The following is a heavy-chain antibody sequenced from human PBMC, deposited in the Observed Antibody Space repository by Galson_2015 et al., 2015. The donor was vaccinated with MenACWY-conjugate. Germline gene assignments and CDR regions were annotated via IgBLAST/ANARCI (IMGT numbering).Heavy chain of an antibody. CDR1: GGSASSSGYY. V-gene: IGHV4-61*08. Sequence: ATLSLTCAVSGGSASSSGYYWTWIRQPPGKGLAWIGLIYDSGTTKYNPSLKGRVTISLDTSKNQVPLKLSSVTAADTAVCSGARQFSYWGQGTLVTVSS. CDR2: IYDSGTT. CDR3: ARQFSY. D-gene: IGHD3-3*01. J-gene: IGHJ4*02.